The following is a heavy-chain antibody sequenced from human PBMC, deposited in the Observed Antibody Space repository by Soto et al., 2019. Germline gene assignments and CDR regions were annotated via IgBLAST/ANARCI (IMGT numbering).Heavy chain of an antibody. J-gene: IGHJ4*02. CDR2: IYWDDDK. CDR3: AHRVLRAVFGLVTTTAIYFDF. Sequence: ESGPTVVKPTETLTLTCTFSGFSPTTSGVGVGWVRQSPGKAPEWLAFIYWDDDKRYSTSLKSRLTITKDTSKNQVVLTMANVDPADTATYYCAHRVLRAVFGLVTTTAIYFDFWGQGTPVVVSS. CDR1: GFSPTTSGVG. V-gene: IGHV2-5*02. D-gene: IGHD3-3*01.